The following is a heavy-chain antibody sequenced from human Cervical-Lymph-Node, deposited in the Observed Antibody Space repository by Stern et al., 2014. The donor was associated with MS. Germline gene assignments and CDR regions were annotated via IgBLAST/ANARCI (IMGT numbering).Heavy chain of an antibody. CDR3: ARGRDFWSGYYSGQYYFDY. CDR1: GDSVSSDSYY. D-gene: IGHD3-3*01. CDR2: ISYTGNT. V-gene: IGHV4-61*01. J-gene: IGHJ4*02. Sequence: QVQLQESGPGLVKPSETLSLTCTVSGDSVSSDSYYWSWIRQPPGRGLEWIGFISYTGNTNYNSSLKSRVTFSIDTSKNQFSLRLSSVTAADTAVYYCARGRDFWSGYYSGQYYFDYWGQGTLVTISS.